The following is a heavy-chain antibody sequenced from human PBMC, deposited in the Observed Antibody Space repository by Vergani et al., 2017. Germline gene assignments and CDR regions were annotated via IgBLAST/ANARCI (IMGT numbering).Heavy chain of an antibody. J-gene: IGHJ4*02. Sequence: QLQLQESGPGLVKPSETLSLTCTVSGGSISSSSYYWGWIRQPPGKGLEWIGSIYYSGSTYYNPSLKSRVAISVDTSKNQLSLKLSSVTAADTSVYYCARLPEFVRDFDYWGQGTLVTVSS. CDR3: ARLPEFVRDFDY. CDR1: GGSISSSSYY. V-gene: IGHV4-39*01. CDR2: IYYSGST.